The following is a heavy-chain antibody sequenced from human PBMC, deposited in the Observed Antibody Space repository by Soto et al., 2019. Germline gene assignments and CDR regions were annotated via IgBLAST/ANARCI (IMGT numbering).Heavy chain of an antibody. CDR3: ARDRAMATMTFDS. CDR1: GGTFSSYA. Sequence: SVKVSCKASGGTFSSYAISWVRQAPGQGLEWMGGIIPIFGTANYAQKFQGRVTITADESTSTAYMELTSLTAEDTAVYYCARDRAMATMTFDSWGPGSLVTVSS. V-gene: IGHV1-69*13. CDR2: IIPIFGTA. J-gene: IGHJ4*02. D-gene: IGHD5-12*01.